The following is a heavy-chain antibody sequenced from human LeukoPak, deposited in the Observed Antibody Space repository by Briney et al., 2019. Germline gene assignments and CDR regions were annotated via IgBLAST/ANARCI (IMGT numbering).Heavy chain of an antibody. V-gene: IGHV3-66*01. CDR3: ARRGDCSSTSCYRPNAFDI. CDR2: IYSGGST. J-gene: IGHJ3*02. D-gene: IGHD2-2*01. Sequence: GGSLRLSCAASGFTVSSNYMSWVRQAPGKGLEWVSVIYSGGSTYYADSVKGRFTISRDNSKNTLYLQMNSLRAEDTAVYYCARRGDCSSTSCYRPNAFDIWGQGTMVTVSS. CDR1: GFTVSSNY.